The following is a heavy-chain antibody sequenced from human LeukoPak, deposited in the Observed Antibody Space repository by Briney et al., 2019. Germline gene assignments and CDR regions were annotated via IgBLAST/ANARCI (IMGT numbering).Heavy chain of an antibody. Sequence: GGSLRLSCAASGFTFSSYSMNWVRQAPGKGLEWVSSISSSSSYIYYADSVKGRFTISRDNAKNSLYLQMNSLRAEDTAVYYCARGGSSLFIYYYYYYMDVWGKGTTVTVSS. V-gene: IGHV3-21*01. CDR3: ARGGSSLFIYYYYYYMDV. CDR1: GFTFSSYS. CDR2: ISSSSSYI. D-gene: IGHD2-2*01. J-gene: IGHJ6*03.